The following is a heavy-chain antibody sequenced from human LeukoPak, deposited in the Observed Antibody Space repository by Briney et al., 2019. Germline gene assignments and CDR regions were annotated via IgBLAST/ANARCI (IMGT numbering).Heavy chain of an antibody. D-gene: IGHD6-13*01. CDR3: ARDPGAAAGNLWS. CDR2: IYSGGNI. CDR1: GFTVSNNF. Sequence: GGSLRLSCVVSGFTVSNNFMTWVRHAPGKGLELVSLIYSGGNIYYADSVKGKFTISRDGSKNTLYLQMNSLRAEDTAVYYCARDPGAAAGNLWSWGQGTLVTVSS. V-gene: IGHV3-66*01. J-gene: IGHJ5*02.